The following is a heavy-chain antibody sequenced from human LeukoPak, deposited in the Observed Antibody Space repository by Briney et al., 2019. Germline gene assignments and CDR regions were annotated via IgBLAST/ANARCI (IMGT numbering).Heavy chain of an antibody. Sequence: GGSLRLSCVASGFTFSNYWMHWVRQSPGKGLVWVSRINTDGRSTSYADSVKGRFTISRDNAKDTLYLQLNSLRAEDTAVYYCARPGVQSSSTWFDLGGRGNGVTVSS. V-gene: IGHV3-74*01. J-gene: IGHJ5*02. CDR1: GFTFSNYW. D-gene: IGHD6-13*01. CDR2: INTDGRST. CDR3: ARPGVQSSSTWFDL.